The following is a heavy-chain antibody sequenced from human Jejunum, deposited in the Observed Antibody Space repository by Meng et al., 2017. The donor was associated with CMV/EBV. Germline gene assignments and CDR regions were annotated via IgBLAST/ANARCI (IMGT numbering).Heavy chain of an antibody. D-gene: IGHD4-17*01. CDR3: ARGTYGDYGFEY. CDR2: IYASGST. CDR1: GGSISSGSYY. V-gene: IGHV4-61*02. Sequence: TVSGGSISSGSYYWSWIRQPAGRGPEWIGRIYASGSTNYNPSLKSRVTISVDTSNNQFSLNLSSMTAADTAVYYCARGTYGDYGFEYWGQGTLVTVSS. J-gene: IGHJ4*02.